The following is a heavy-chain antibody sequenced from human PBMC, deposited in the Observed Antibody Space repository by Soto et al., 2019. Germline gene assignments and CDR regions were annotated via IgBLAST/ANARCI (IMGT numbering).Heavy chain of an antibody. CDR1: GFSLSTSGVG. D-gene: IGHD3-22*01. Sequence: QITLKESGPTLVKPTQTLTLTCTFSGFSLSTSGVGVGWIRQPPGKALEWLALIYWDDDKRYSPSLKSRLTITKDTSKNQVVLTMTNMDPVDTATYYCAHSDYDSSGHQWEDAFDIWGQGTMVTVSS. CDR2: IYWDDDK. J-gene: IGHJ3*02. CDR3: AHSDYDSSGHQWEDAFDI. V-gene: IGHV2-5*02.